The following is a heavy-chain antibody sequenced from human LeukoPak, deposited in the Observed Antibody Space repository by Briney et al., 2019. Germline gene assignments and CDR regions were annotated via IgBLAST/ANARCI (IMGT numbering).Heavy chain of an antibody. D-gene: IGHD3-10*01. CDR2: IYYSGST. CDR3: AGSGSYYGEYYFDY. CDR1: GGSISSSSYY. V-gene: IGHV4-61*01. Sequence: SETLSLTCTVSGGSISSSSYYWSWIRQPPGKGLEWIGYIYYSGSTNYNPSLKSRVTISVDTSKNQFSLKLSSVTAADTAVYYCAGSGSYYGEYYFDYWGQGTLVTVSS. J-gene: IGHJ4*02.